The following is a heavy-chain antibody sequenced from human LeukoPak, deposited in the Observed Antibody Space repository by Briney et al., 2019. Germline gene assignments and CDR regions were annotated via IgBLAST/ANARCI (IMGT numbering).Heavy chain of an antibody. V-gene: IGHV3-7*04. CDR2: IKQDGSEK. D-gene: IGHD2-21*02. CDR1: GFTFSSYG. J-gene: IGHJ4*02. Sequence: PGGSLRLSCAASGFTFSSYGMSWVRQAPGKGLEGVANIKQDGSEKYYVDSVKGRFTISRDNAKNTLYLQMNSLRAEDTAVYYCARAYCGGDCSHDYWGQGTLVTVSS. CDR3: ARAYCGGDCSHDY.